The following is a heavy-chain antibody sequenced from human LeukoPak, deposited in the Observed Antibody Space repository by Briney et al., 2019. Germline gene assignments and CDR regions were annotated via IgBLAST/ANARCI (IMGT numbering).Heavy chain of an antibody. CDR3: ASFIAAAGTRSDY. V-gene: IGHV3-7*01. Sequence: GGSLRLSCAASGFTFSSYWMSWVRQAPGKGLEWVANIKQDGSEKYYVDSVKGRFTISRDNAKNSLYLQMNSLRAEDTAVYYCASFIAAAGTRSDYWGQGTLVTVSS. CDR2: IKQDGSEK. J-gene: IGHJ4*02. D-gene: IGHD6-13*01. CDR1: GFTFSSYW.